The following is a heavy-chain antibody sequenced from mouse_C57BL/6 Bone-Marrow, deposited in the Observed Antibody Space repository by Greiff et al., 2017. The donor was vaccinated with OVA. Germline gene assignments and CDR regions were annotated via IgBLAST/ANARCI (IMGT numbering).Heavy chain of an antibody. Sequence: EVQRVESEGGLVQPGSSMKLSCTASGFTFSDYYMAWVRPVPEKGLEWVANINYDGSSTYYLDSLKSRFIISRDNAKNILYLQMSSLKAEDTATYYCARGGWDWYFDVWGTGTTVTVSS. J-gene: IGHJ1*03. CDR1: GFTFSDYY. CDR2: INYDGSST. D-gene: IGHD3-3*01. V-gene: IGHV5-16*01. CDR3: ARGGWDWYFDV.